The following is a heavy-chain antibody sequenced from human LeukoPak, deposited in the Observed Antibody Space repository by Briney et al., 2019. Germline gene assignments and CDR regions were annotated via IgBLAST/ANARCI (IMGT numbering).Heavy chain of an antibody. V-gene: IGHV4-59*01. Sequence: SETLSLTCTVSGGSISSYYWSWIRQPPGKGLEWIGYIYYSGSTNYNPSLKSRVTIPVDTSKNQFSLKLSSVTAADTAVYYCARGYGSGILPYWGQGTLVTVSS. CDR3: ARGYGSGILPY. J-gene: IGHJ4*02. D-gene: IGHD3-10*01. CDR2: IYYSGST. CDR1: GGSISSYY.